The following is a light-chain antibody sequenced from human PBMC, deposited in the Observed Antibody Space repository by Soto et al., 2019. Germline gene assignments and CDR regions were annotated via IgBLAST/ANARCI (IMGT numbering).Light chain of an antibody. Sequence: EIVLTQSPATLSLSPGERVTLSCRASQGVSSYLVWYQQKPGQAPRLLIYDASDRATGTPARFSGSGSGTDFTLTISSLEPEDFAVYYCQQRGNWPLYTFGQGTKVE. J-gene: IGKJ2*01. V-gene: IGKV3-11*01. CDR3: QQRGNWPLYT. CDR2: DAS. CDR1: QGVSSY.